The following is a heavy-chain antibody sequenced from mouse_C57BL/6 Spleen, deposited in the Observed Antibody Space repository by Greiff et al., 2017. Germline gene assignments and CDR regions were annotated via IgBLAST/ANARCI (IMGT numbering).Heavy chain of an antibody. CDR3: ARRFYYGSSLYFDV. J-gene: IGHJ1*03. CDR2: IYPGSGST. D-gene: IGHD1-1*01. Sequence: VQLQQPGAELVKPGASVKMSCKASGYTFTSYWITWVKQRPGQGLEWIGDIYPGSGSTNYNEKFKSKATLTVDTSSSTAYMQLSSLTSEDSAVYYCARRFYYGSSLYFDVGGTGTTVTVSS. CDR1: GYTFTSYW. V-gene: IGHV1-55*01.